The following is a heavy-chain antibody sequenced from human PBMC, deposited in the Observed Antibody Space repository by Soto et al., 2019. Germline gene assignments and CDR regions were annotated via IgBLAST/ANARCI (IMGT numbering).Heavy chain of an antibody. J-gene: IGHJ4*02. CDR2: INDDGTRT. Sequence: AWGSLRLSCAASGFFFNMYWIHLFRQVPGEWPEWVTRINDDGTRTDYADSAKGRFTISRDNAKDILYLQMNALRVDDTAVYYCIRGPRPSSVGTGAFWGQGTLVTVSS. V-gene: IGHV3-74*01. CDR3: IRGPRPSSVGTGAF. D-gene: IGHD3-10*01. CDR1: GFFFNMYW.